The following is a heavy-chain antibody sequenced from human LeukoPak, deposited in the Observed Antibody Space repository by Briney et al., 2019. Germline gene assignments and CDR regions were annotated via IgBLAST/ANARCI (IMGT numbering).Heavy chain of an antibody. Sequence: RTGGSLRLSCAASGFTFSSYAMSWVRQAPGKGLEWVSAISGSGGSTYYADSVKGRFTISRDNSKNTLYLQMNSLRAEDTAVYYCAKDGLEDIVLMVYAIRPYNWFDPWGQGTLVIVSS. V-gene: IGHV3-23*01. D-gene: IGHD2-8*01. J-gene: IGHJ5*02. CDR1: GFTFSSYA. CDR2: ISGSGGST. CDR3: AKDGLEDIVLMVYAIRPYNWFDP.